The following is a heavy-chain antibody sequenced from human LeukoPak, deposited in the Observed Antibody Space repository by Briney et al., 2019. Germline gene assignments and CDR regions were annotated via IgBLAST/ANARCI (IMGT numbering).Heavy chain of an antibody. V-gene: IGHV4-34*01. CDR2: INHGGST. D-gene: IGHD2-2*02. J-gene: IGHJ5*02. CDR3: AGGLRYCSSTSCYTPWFDP. CDR1: GGSFSNYY. Sequence: SETLSLTCSVYGGSFSNYYWTWIRQPPGKGLEWIGEINHGGSTNFNPSLKSRVAISIDTSKNQFSLKLSSVTAADTAVYYCAGGLRYCSSTSCYTPWFDPWGQGTLATVSS.